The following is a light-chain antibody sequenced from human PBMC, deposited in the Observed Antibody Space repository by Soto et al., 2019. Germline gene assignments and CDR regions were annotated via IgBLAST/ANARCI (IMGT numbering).Light chain of an antibody. Sequence: QSALTQPASVSGSPGQSITISCTGTSSDVGTYNLVSWYQQHPGKAPKLIIYEGYKRPSGLSNRFSGSKSGNTASLTISGLQADDEADYYCCSYATSRTFAVFGGGTKLTVL. CDR2: EGY. V-gene: IGLV2-23*03. CDR3: CSYATSRTFAV. CDR1: SSDVGTYNL. J-gene: IGLJ3*02.